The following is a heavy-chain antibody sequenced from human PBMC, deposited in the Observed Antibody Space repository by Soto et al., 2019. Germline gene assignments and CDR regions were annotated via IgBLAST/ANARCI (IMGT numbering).Heavy chain of an antibody. D-gene: IGHD2-21*02. CDR2: VNPRSGDT. J-gene: IGHJ4*02. CDR1: GYTFINYY. V-gene: IGHV1-2*02. Sequence: ASVKVSCKASGYTFINYYIHWVRQAPGQGLEWMGWVNPRSGDTNYAQKFQGRVTMTRDTSISTAYMELSRLRSDDTAVYYCARQLAYCGGDCYTEPIEYWGQGTLVTVPQ. CDR3: ARQLAYCGGDCYTEPIEY.